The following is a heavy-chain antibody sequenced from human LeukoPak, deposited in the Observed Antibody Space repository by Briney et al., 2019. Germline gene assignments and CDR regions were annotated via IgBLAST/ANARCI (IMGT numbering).Heavy chain of an antibody. CDR3: ARELHDSPDDVFDI. D-gene: IGHD3-22*01. CDR1: GGSISSISYY. CDR2: IYSSGST. J-gene: IGHJ3*02. Sequence: SETLSLTCTVSGGSISSISYYWGWIRQPPGKGLEWIGTIYSSGSTYYNPSLKSRVTISVDTPKNQFSLKLSSVTAADTAVYYCARELHDSPDDVFDIWGRGTKVTVSS. V-gene: IGHV4-39*07.